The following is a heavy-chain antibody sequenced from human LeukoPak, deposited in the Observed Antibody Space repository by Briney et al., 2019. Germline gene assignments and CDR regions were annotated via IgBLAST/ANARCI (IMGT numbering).Heavy chain of an antibody. J-gene: IGHJ4*02. D-gene: IGHD1-26*01. CDR1: GYTFTGYY. CDR3: ARVGGSYGLGHFDY. V-gene: IGHV1-2*02. Sequence: ASVKVSCKTSGYTFTGYYMHWVRQAPGQGLEWMGWINPNSGGTNYAQRFQGRVTMTRDTSISTAYMELSRLRSDDSAVYYCARVGGSYGLGHFDYWGQGTLVTVSS. CDR2: INPNSGGT.